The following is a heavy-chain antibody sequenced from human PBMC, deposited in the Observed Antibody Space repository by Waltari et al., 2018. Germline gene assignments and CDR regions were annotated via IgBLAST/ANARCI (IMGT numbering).Heavy chain of an antibody. CDR3: ARGSTARAFDI. Sequence: QAQLQESGPGLVKPSATLSLTCDVSGYSISRRYFWGWVRQPPGKGLEWIGSIYHSGSAYYNPSLKSRVTISIDTSKDQFSLKLGSVTAADTAMYYCARGSTARAFDIWGQGTMVTVSS. CDR2: IYHSGSA. J-gene: IGHJ3*02. V-gene: IGHV4-38-2*01. CDR1: GYSISRRYF. D-gene: IGHD4-17*01.